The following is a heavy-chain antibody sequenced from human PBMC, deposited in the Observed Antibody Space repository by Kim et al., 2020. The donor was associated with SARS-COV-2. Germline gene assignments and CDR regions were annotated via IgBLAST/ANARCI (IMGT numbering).Heavy chain of an antibody. J-gene: IGHJ4*02. CDR1: GGSISSGGYY. CDR3: ARDGVPAAMGYFDY. Sequence: SETLSLTCTVSGGSISSGGYYWSWIRQHPGKGLEWIGYIYYSGSTYYNPSLKSRITMSVDTSKNQFSLKLSSVTAADTAVYYCARDGVPAAMGYFDYWGQGTLVTVSS. D-gene: IGHD2-2*01. CDR2: IYYSGST. V-gene: IGHV4-31*03.